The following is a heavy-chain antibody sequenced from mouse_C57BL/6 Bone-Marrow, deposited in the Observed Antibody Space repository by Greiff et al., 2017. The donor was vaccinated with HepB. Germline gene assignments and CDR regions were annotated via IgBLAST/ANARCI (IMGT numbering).Heavy chain of an antibody. V-gene: IGHV1-47*01. CDR2: FHPYNDDT. Sequence: VKLMESGAELVKPGASVKMSCKASGYTFTTYPIEWMKQNHGKSLEWIGNFHPYNDDTKYNEKFKGKATLTVEKSSSTVYLELSRLTSDDSAVYYCARAGYYGSSGGYFDVWGTGTTVTVSS. CDR3: ARAGYYGSSGGYFDV. D-gene: IGHD1-1*01. J-gene: IGHJ1*03. CDR1: GYTFTTYP.